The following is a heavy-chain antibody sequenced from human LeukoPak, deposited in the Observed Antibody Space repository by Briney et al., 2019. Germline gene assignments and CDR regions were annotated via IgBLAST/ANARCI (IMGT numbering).Heavy chain of an antibody. CDR2: IYHSGST. Sequence: QASQTLSLTCAVSGGSISSGGYSWSWIRQPPGKGLEWIGYIYHSGSTYYNPSLKGRVTISVDRSKNQFSLKLSSVTAADTAVYYCARDRADDAFDIWGQGTMVTVSS. CDR3: ARDRADDAFDI. D-gene: IGHD1-1*01. V-gene: IGHV4-30-2*01. CDR1: GGSISSGGYS. J-gene: IGHJ3*02.